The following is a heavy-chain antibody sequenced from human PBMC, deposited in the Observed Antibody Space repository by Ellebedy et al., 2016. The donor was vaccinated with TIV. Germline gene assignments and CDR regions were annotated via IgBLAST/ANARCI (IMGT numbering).Heavy chain of an antibody. Sequence: SGPTLVKPTQTLTLTCTFSGFSLSTSGVGVGWIRQSPGKALEWLALIYWDDDKRYRPSLKSRLSITKDTSKNQVVLTMTNMDPVDTATYYCVHREGFCSGGSCYYFDYWGQGTLVTVSS. J-gene: IGHJ4*02. CDR2: IYWDDDK. V-gene: IGHV2-5*02. CDR3: VHREGFCSGGSCYYFDY. D-gene: IGHD2-15*01. CDR1: GFSLSTSGVG.